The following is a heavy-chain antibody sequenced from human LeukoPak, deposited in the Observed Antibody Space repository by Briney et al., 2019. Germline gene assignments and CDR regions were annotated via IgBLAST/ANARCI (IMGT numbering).Heavy chain of an antibody. V-gene: IGHV3-30*02. Sequence: GGSLRLSCAASGFTFSSYGMHWVRQAPGKGLEWVAFIRYDGSNKYYADSVKGRFTISRDNSKNTLYLQMNSLRAEDTAVYYCAKDGMCDFCYYYYYMDVWGKGTTVTVSS. J-gene: IGHJ6*03. D-gene: IGHD3-3*01. CDR2: IRYDGSNK. CDR3: AKDGMCDFCYYYYYMDV. CDR1: GFTFSSYG.